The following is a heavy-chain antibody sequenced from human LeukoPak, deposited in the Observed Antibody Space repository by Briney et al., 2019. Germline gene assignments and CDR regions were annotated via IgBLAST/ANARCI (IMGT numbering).Heavy chain of an antibody. V-gene: IGHV3-48*02. CDR2: ITSSSSAI. CDR1: GFTFSTYS. D-gene: IGHD5-24*01. J-gene: IGHJ3*02. CDR3: AGDERHAFDI. Sequence: HSGGSLRLSCAASGFTFSTYSMNWVRQAPGKGLEWVSSITSSSSAINYADSVKGRFTISRDNARDSLYLHMNSLRDEDTAVYYCAGDERHAFDIWGQGTIVTVSS.